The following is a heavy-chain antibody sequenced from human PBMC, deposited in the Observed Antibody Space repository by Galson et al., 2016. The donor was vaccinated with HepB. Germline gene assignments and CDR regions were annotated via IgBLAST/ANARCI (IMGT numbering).Heavy chain of an antibody. J-gene: IGHJ6*02. CDR2: IWYDGNNK. Sequence: SLRLSCAASGFAFSTFGMHWVRQAPGKGLEWLAVIWYDGNNKYYLNSVKGRFTISRDNSKNMLYLQLSSLRVEDTAVYYCAKGLAYCSGTSCLSYGDSPGGGMDVWGQGTTVTVSS. CDR3: AKGLAYCSGTSCLSYGDSPGGGMDV. CDR1: GFAFSTFG. D-gene: IGHD2-2*01. V-gene: IGHV3-33*06.